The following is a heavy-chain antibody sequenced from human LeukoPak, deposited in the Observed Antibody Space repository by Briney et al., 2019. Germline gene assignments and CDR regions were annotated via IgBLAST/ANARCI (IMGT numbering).Heavy chain of an antibody. Sequence: SETLSLTCTVSGDSINSEYWNWIRQPPGKGLERIGFIYYSGSTNYNPSLKSRVTISVDTSRNQFSLKLNSVTAADTAVYYCARRMKLAAKGDAFDIWGQGTMVTVSS. CDR3: ARRMKLAAKGDAFDI. CDR2: IYYSGST. J-gene: IGHJ3*02. D-gene: IGHD2-15*01. CDR1: GDSINSEY. V-gene: IGHV4-59*08.